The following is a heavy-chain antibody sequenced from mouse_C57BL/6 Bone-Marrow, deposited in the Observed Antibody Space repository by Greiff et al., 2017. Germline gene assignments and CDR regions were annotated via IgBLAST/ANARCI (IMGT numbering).Heavy chain of an antibody. Sequence: EVKLVESGGALVKPGGSLKLSCAASGFTFSSYGMSWFRKTPDKRLEWVATISSGGSYTYYPDSVKGRFTISRDNAKNTLYLQMSSLKSEDTAMYYCARQNGYYGAMDYWGQGTSVTVSS. D-gene: IGHD2-3*01. CDR3: ARQNGYYGAMDY. J-gene: IGHJ4*01. V-gene: IGHV5-6*01. CDR1: GFTFSSYG. CDR2: ISSGGSYT.